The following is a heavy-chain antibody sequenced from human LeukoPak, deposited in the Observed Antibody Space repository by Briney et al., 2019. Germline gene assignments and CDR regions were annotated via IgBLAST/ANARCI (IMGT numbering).Heavy chain of an antibody. CDR1: GGTFNSYA. CDR2: IIPIFGTT. D-gene: IGHD6-13*01. J-gene: IGHJ4*02. CDR3: ARALGLEAAAGN. V-gene: IGHV1-69*06. Sequence: GASVKVSCKASGGTFNSYAISWVRQAPGQGLEWMGGIIPIFGTTNYARKFRGRVTLTADKSTRTAYMELSSLRSDDTAVYYCARALGLEAAAGNWGQGTLVTVSS.